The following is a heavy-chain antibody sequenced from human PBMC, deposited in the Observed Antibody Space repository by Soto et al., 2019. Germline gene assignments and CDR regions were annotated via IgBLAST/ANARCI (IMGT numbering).Heavy chain of an antibody. J-gene: IGHJ4*02. D-gene: IGHD6-13*01. CDR1: GGSMRNYF. V-gene: IGHV4-59*01. Sequence: SETLSLTCTVSGGSMRNYFWTWIRQPPGKGLEWIGYIHYSGTTSFFPSYNPSLRSRVTISEDTSKNQFSLKLLSVTTADTAVYVCLAGEASSRNLAPYYLDSWGQGTLVTVSS. CDR3: LAGEASSRNLAPYYLDS. CDR2: IHYSGTT.